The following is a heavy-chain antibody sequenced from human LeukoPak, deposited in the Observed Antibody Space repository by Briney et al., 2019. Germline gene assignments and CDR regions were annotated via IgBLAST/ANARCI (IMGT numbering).Heavy chain of an antibody. J-gene: IGHJ6*02. Sequence: SETLSLTCTVSGGSISSYYWSWIRQPPGKGLEWIGYIYYSGSTNYNPSLKSRVTISVDTSKNQFSLKLSSVTAADTAVYYCARDPGYYDSSGYGSSGMDVWGQGTTVTVSS. D-gene: IGHD3-22*01. CDR3: ARDPGYYDSSGYGSSGMDV. CDR2: IYYSGST. CDR1: GGSISSYY. V-gene: IGHV4-59*01.